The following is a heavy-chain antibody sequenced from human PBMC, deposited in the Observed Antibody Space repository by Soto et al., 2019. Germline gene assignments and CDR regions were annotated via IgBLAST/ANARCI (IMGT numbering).Heavy chain of an antibody. Sequence: PGVSLRLSCAASGFTFSNYDMHWVRQVTGKGLEWVSTIGTAGDTYYPGSVKGRFTISRENAKNSLYLQMNSLRAEDTAVYYCARGRLISLYYFDYWGQGTLVTVSS. CDR2: IGTAGDT. J-gene: IGHJ4*02. CDR3: ARGRLISLYYFDY. CDR1: GFTFSNYD. V-gene: IGHV3-13*01. D-gene: IGHD2-15*01.